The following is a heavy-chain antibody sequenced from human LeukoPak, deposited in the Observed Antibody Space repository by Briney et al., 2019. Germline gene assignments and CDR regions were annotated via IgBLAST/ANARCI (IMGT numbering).Heavy chain of an antibody. V-gene: IGHV3-7*01. CDR3: ARDRMGIGFDY. J-gene: IGHJ4*02. Sequence: GGSLRLSCAASGLTFSSYWMSWVRQAPGKGLEWVANIKQDGSEKYYVDSVKGRFTISRDNAKNSLYLQMNSLRAEDTAVYYCARDRMGIGFDYWGQGTLVTVSS. CDR2: IKQDGSEK. CDR1: GLTFSSYW. D-gene: IGHD7-27*01.